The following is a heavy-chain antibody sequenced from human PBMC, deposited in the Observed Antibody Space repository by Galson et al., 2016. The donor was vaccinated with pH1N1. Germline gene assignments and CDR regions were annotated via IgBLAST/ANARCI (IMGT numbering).Heavy chain of an antibody. J-gene: IGHJ4*02. CDR1: GFIFSGYW. Sequence: SLRLSCAAFGFIFSGYWMHWVRQVPGEGLVWVSRISNDGTSTYYADSVKGRFTIPRDNARNTLYLQMNSLRAEDTAVYYCTRDGSNWSNNIDFWGQGILVTVSS. CDR3: TRDGSNWSNNIDF. V-gene: IGHV3-74*01. D-gene: IGHD6-13*01. CDR2: ISNDGTST.